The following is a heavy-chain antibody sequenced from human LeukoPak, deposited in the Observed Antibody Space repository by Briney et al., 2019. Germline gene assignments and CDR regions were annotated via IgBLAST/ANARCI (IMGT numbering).Heavy chain of an antibody. CDR3: AREVGAMRGTQMATILRGYFDY. CDR1: GFTFSSYA. J-gene: IGHJ4*02. Sequence: GGSLRLSCAASGFTFSSYAMHWVRQAPGKGLEWVAVISYDGSNKYYADSVKSRFTISRDNSKNTLYLQMNSLRAEDTAVYYCAREVGAMRGTQMATILRGYFDYWGQGTLVTVSS. CDR2: ISYDGSNK. V-gene: IGHV3-30*04. D-gene: IGHD5-24*01.